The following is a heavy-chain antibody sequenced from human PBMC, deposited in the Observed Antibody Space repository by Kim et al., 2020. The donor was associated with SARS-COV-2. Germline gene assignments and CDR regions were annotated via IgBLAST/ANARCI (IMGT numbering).Heavy chain of an antibody. V-gene: IGHV4-31*03. J-gene: IGHJ3*02. CDR3: ASTDYYDTISI. CDR2: IYYSGST. D-gene: IGHD3-22*01. Sequence: SETLSLTCTVSGGSISSGGYYWSWIRQHPGNGLEWIGYIYYSGSTYYNPSLKSRVTISVDTSKNQFSLNLSSVTAADTAVYYCASTDYYDTISIWGQGTMVTVSS. CDR1: GGSISSGGYY.